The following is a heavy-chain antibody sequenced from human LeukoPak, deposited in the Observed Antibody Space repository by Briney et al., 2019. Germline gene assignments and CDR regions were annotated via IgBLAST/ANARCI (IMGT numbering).Heavy chain of an antibody. CDR3: ARERDNWDLDS. D-gene: IGHD1-20*01. V-gene: IGHV1-8*01. Sequence: ASVKVSCKASAYTFISYDINWVRQATGQRPEWMGWMNPNSGHTSYAQKFQGRVTMTRDTSISTAYMELSSLRSEDTAVYYCARERDNWDLDSWGQGTLVTVSS. CDR2: MNPNSGHT. J-gene: IGHJ4*02. CDR1: AYTFISYD.